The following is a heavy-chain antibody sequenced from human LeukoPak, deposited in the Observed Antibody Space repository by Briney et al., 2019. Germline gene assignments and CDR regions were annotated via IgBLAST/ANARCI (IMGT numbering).Heavy chain of an antibody. V-gene: IGHV3-7*01. CDR1: GFTFNGYW. CDR2: IKEDGSAQ. CDR3: ATSSNAPGNH. J-gene: IGHJ5*02. D-gene: IGHD2-2*01. Sequence: GGSLRLSCAASGFTFNGYWMSWVRQAPGKGREWVANIKEDGSAQYYVGSVKRRFTISRDNAKNSLNLQMNSLRAEDTAVYYCATSSNAPGNHWGQGTLVTVSS.